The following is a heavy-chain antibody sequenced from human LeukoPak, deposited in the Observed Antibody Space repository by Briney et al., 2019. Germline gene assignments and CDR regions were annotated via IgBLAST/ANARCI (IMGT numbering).Heavy chain of an antibody. V-gene: IGHV3-48*03. CDR1: GLTFSSYA. J-gene: IGHJ4*02. Sequence: GGSLRLSCAASGLTFSSYAMHWVRQAPGKGLEWVSYISSSGSPTFYAASVKGRFTISRDNTNNSLFLQMNSLTAEDSAVYYCAREGSFYFDYWGQGILATVSS. CDR3: AREGSFYFDY. CDR2: ISSSGSPT.